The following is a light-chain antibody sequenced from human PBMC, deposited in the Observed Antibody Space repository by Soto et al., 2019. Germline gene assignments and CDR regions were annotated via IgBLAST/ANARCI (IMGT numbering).Light chain of an antibody. J-gene: IGKJ1*01. CDR1: QAVNTR. Sequence: EIVLTQSPATLSAFPGDRVTLSCRASQAVNTRLAWYQHKPGQAPRLLIYLTSNRAAGVPSRFSAWGSETDFTLTISDVQPEDFAVYYCHHYNNWPRTFGQGTKVDIK. CDR2: LTS. CDR3: HHYNNWPRT. V-gene: IGKV3D-15*01.